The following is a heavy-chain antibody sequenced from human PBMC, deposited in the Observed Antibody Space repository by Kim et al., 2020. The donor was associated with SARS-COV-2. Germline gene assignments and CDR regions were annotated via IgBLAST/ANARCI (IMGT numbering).Heavy chain of an antibody. Sequence: NPGKPTYAQGCTGRFVFSLDTSVSTAYLQISSLKAEDTAVYYCARDHGDYWGQGTLVTVSS. V-gene: IGHV7-4-1*02. CDR2: NPGKP. J-gene: IGHJ4*02. CDR3: ARDHGDY.